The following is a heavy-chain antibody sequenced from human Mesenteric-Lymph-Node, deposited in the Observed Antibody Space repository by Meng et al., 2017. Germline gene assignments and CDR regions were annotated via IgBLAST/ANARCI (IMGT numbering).Heavy chain of an antibody. CDR2: IYWNGDK. CDR3: ARRSAAYDYGGNGFDY. V-gene: IGHV2-5*01. J-gene: IGHJ4*02. Sequence: HNTLKEAGPTPVKPTQTLTLTCTFSGFSLPTGGEGVAWFRKPPGKALEWVALIYWNGDKRYSPSLKSRLTISKDTSKNQVVITMTNMDPVDTATYYCARRSAAYDYGGNGFDYWGQGTLVTVSS. CDR1: GFSLPTGGEG. D-gene: IGHD4-23*01.